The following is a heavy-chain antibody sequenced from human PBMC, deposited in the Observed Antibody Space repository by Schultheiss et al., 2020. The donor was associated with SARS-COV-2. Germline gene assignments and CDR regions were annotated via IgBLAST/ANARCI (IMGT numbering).Heavy chain of an antibody. V-gene: IGHV3-33*08. CDR3: ARDTGPPPRWGSYRYGWFDP. D-gene: IGHD3-16*02. CDR1: GFTFSSYA. CDR2: IWYDGSNK. J-gene: IGHJ5*02. Sequence: GGSLRLSCAASGFTFSSYAMHWVRQAPGKGLEWVAVIWYDGSNKYYADSVKGRFTISRDNSKNTLYLQMNSLRAEDTAVYYCARDTGPPPRWGSYRYGWFDPWGQGTLVTVSS.